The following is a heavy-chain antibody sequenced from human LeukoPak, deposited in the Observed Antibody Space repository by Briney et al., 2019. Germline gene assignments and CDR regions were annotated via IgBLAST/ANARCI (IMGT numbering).Heavy chain of an antibody. V-gene: IGHV3-7*01. J-gene: IGHJ6*03. CDR2: IKQDGSEK. CDR3: ARAPGSGSYSSYAYYYMDV. Sequence: GGSLRLSCAASGFTFSSYWMSWVRQAPGKGLEWVANIKQDGSEKYYVDSVKGRFTISRDNSKNMLYLQMNSLRAEDTAVYYCARAPGSGSYSSYAYYYMDVWGKGTTVTVSS. D-gene: IGHD1-26*01. CDR1: GFTFSSYW.